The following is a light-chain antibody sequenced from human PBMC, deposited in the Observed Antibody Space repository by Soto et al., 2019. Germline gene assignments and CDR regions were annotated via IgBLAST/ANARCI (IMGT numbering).Light chain of an antibody. J-gene: IGLJ1*01. CDR1: SSDVGGYNY. Sequence: QSALTQPASVSGSPRHSITISCTGTSSDVGGYNYVSWYQQHPGKAPKLMIYDVSNRPSGVSNRFSGSKSGNTASLTISGLQAEDEADYYCSSYTSSSTPRYVFGTGTKVTVL. CDR3: SSYTSSSTPRYV. V-gene: IGLV2-14*01. CDR2: DVS.